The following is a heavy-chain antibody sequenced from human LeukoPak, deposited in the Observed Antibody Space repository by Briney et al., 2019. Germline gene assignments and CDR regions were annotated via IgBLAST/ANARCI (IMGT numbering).Heavy chain of an antibody. CDR3: ASSGDIVVVPATRGINYYMDV. CDR2: IYTSGST. J-gene: IGHJ6*03. CDR1: GGSISSYY. D-gene: IGHD2-2*01. Sequence: SETLSLTCTVSGGSISSYYWSWIRQPPGKGLEWIGYIYTSGSTNYNPSLKSRVTISVDPSKNQFSLKLSSATAADTAVYYCASSGDIVVVPATRGINYYMDVWGKGTTVTVSS. V-gene: IGHV4-4*09.